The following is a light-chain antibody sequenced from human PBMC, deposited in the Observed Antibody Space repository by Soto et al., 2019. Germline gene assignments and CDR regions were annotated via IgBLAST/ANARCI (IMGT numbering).Light chain of an antibody. CDR3: QQYNNWPRT. CDR2: DAS. V-gene: IGKV3-15*01. Sequence: EIVMTQSPATLSVSPGERATLSCRASQSVSSSLAWYQHKPGRAPRLLIYDASTRATGIPARFSGSGSGTEFTLTISSLQSEDFALYYCQQYNNWPRTFGHGTKVEI. J-gene: IGKJ1*01. CDR1: QSVSSS.